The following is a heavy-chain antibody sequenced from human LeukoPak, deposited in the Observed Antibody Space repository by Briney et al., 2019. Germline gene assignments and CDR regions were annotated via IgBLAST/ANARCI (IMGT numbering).Heavy chain of an antibody. D-gene: IGHD3-10*01. V-gene: IGHV4-39*01. J-gene: IGHJ4*02. CDR1: GGSISSDGYY. CDR3: ARGPGALLH. Sequence: PSETLSLTCTVSGGSISSDGYYWGWIRQPPGKGLEWIGSIYYSGSTYYNPSLKSRVTISVDTSKNQFSLQLNSVTPEDTAVYYCARGPGALLHWGQGILVTVSS. CDR2: IYYSGST.